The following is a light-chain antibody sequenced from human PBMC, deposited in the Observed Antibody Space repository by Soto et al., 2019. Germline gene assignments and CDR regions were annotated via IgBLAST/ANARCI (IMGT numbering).Light chain of an antibody. CDR1: QSISSW. J-gene: IGKJ1*01. CDR3: QQYNSYSCT. V-gene: IGKV1-5*03. CDR2: KAS. Sequence: DIQMTQSPSTLSASVGDRVTITCRASQSISSWLAWYQQKPGKAPKLLIYKASSLESGVPSRFSGSGSGTEFTLTISSLQPDDFATYYCQQYNSYSCTFGQGTKGDIK.